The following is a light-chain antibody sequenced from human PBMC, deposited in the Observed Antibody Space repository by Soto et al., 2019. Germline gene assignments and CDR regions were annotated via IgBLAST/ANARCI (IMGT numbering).Light chain of an antibody. CDR3: CSYAGSSRV. CDR1: SSDAGSYNL. V-gene: IGLV2-23*01. Sequence: QSALTQPASVSGSPGQSITISCTGTSSDAGSYNLVSWYQQHPGKAPKLMIYEGSKRPSGVSNRFSGSKSGNTASLTISGLQAEDEADYYCCSYAGSSRVFGGGTKLTVL. CDR2: EGS. J-gene: IGLJ3*02.